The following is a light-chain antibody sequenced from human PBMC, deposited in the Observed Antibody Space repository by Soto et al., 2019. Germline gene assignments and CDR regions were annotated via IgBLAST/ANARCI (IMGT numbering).Light chain of an antibody. CDR2: EVS. Sequence: QSVLTQPPSVSGSPGQSVTISCTGTSSAVGIYNRVSWYQQPPGTAPKLIIYEVSNRPSGVPDRFSGSKSANTASLTISGLQAEDEADYYCSSYTSSTTVFGGGTKLTVL. CDR1: SSAVGIYNR. CDR3: SSYTSSTTV. V-gene: IGLV2-18*02. J-gene: IGLJ3*02.